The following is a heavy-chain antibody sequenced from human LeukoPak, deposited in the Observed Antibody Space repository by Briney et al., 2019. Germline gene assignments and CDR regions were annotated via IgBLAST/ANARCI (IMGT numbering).Heavy chain of an antibody. CDR2: ISSSSSYI. D-gene: IGHD6-13*01. J-gene: IGHJ4*02. Sequence: PGGSLRLSCAASGFTFSSYEMNWVRQAPGKGLEWVSYISSSSSYIYYADSVKGRFTISRDNAKNSLYLQMNSLRAEDTAVYYCARADIAAAGTAFDYWGQGTLVTVSP. V-gene: IGHV3-21*05. CDR3: ARADIAAAGTAFDY. CDR1: GFTFSSYE.